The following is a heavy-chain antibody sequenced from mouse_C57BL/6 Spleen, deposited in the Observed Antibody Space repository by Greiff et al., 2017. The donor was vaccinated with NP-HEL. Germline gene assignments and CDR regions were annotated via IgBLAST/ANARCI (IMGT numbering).Heavy chain of an antibody. Sequence: QVQLQPSGPELVKPGASVKISCKASGYAFSSSWMNWVKQRPGKGLEWIGRIYPGDGDTTYNGKFKGKATLTADKSSSTAYMQLSSLTSEDSAVSFCARSITTVVATDYWGQGTTLTVSS. V-gene: IGHV1-82*01. J-gene: IGHJ2*01. D-gene: IGHD1-1*01. CDR3: ARSITTVVATDY. CDR1: GYAFSSSW. CDR2: IYPGDGDT.